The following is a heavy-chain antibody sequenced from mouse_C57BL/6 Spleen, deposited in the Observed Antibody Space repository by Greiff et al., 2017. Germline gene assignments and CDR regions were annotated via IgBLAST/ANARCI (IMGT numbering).Heavy chain of an antibody. CDR3: AREWHTTVEFDY. D-gene: IGHD1-1*01. CDR1: GYAFSSYW. Sequence: QVQLQQSGAELVKPGASVKISCKASGYAFSSYWMNWVKQRPGKGLEWIGQIYPGDGDTNYNGKFKGKATLTADKSSSTAYMQLSSLTSEDSAVYFCAREWHTTVEFDYWGQGTTLTVSS. CDR2: IYPGDGDT. J-gene: IGHJ2*01. V-gene: IGHV1-80*01.